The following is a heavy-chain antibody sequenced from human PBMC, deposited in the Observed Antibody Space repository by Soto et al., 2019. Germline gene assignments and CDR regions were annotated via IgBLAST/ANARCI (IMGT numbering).Heavy chain of an antibody. CDR3: ASSYSGYLDN. Sequence: TSETLSLTCSVSGGSMSSGAYYWNWIRQHPGKGLEWIAYIYHAGNTYYNPSLRSRTTISVDTSENQFFLKLTSVTDADTAVYYGASSYSGYLDNWGQGTLVTVSS. CDR2: IYHAGNT. J-gene: IGHJ4*02. V-gene: IGHV4-31*03. CDR1: GGSMSSGAYY. D-gene: IGHD3-22*01.